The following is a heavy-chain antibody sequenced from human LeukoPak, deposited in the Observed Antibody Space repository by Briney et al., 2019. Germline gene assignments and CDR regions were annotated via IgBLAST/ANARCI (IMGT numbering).Heavy chain of an antibody. CDR2: IYYSGST. V-gene: IGHV4-39*01. J-gene: IGHJ5*02. CDR3: ARSDIVVVPAAISLVSGSWFDP. D-gene: IGHD2-2*01. CDR1: GGSISSSSYY. Sequence: SETLSLTCTVSGGSISSSSYYWGWIRQPPGKGLEWIGSIYYSGSTYYNPSLKSRVTISVDTSKNQFSLKLSSVTAADTAVYYCARSDIVVVPAAISLVSGSWFDPWGQGTLVTVSS.